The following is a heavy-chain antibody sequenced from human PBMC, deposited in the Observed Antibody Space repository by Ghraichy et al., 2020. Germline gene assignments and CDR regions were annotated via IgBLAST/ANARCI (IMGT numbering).Heavy chain of an antibody. J-gene: IGHJ4*02. V-gene: IGHV3-23*01. D-gene: IGHD6-25*01. CDR1: GFTFRSYA. CDR3: AKANSSAFDY. Sequence: GGSLRLSCVASGFTFRSYAMSWVRQAPGKGLEWVASVNSRRPNTYYADSVKGRFTVSRDNSKNTVYLQMDSLRADDTAVYYCAKANSSAFDYWGQGTLITVSS. CDR2: VNSRRPNT.